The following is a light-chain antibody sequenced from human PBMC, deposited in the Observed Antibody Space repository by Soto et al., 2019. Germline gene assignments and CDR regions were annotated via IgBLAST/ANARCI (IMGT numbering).Light chain of an antibody. CDR2: RNN. Sequence: QSVLTQPPSASGTPGQRVTISCSGSSSNIGSNYVYWYQQLPGTAPKLRIYRNNQRPSGVPDRFSGSKSGTSASLAISGLRSEDEADYYCAAWDDSLSVVVFGGGTKVTVL. CDR1: SSNIGSNY. J-gene: IGLJ2*01. CDR3: AAWDDSLSVVV. V-gene: IGLV1-47*01.